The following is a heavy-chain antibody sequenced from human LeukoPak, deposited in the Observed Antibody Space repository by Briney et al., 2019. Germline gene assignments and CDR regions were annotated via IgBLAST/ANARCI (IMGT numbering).Heavy chain of an antibody. CDR1: GGSISSSNW. CDR3: AREGGAYYYYYGMDV. V-gene: IGHV4-4*02. CDR2: IYHSGST. D-gene: IGHD3-16*01. Sequence: PSGTLSLTCAVSGGSISSSNWWSWVRQPPGKGLEWIGEIYHSGSTNSNPSLKSRVTISVDKSKNQFSLKLSSVTAADTAVYYCAREGGAYYYYYGMDVWGQGTTVTVSS. J-gene: IGHJ6*02.